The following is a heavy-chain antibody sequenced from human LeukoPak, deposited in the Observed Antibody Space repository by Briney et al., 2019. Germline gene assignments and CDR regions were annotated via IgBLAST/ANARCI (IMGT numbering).Heavy chain of an antibody. CDR1: GYTFTSYG. V-gene: IGHV1-18*01. CDR2: ISAYNGNT. D-gene: IGHD3-10*01. CDR3: ARASPIWFGTEFDAFDI. Sequence: ASVKVSCKASGYTFTSYGISWVRQAPGQGLEWMGWISAYNGNTNYAQKLQGRVTMTTDTSTSTAYMELRSLRSDDTAVYYCARASPIWFGTEFDAFDIWGQGTMVTVSS. J-gene: IGHJ3*02.